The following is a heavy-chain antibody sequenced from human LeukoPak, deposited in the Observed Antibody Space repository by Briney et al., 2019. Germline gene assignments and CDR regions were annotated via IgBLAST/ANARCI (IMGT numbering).Heavy chain of an antibody. Sequence: GSSVKVSCQASGGTFISYAISWVRQAPGQGLEWMGGIIPIFGRANYAQKFRGRVTITADESTSTAYMELTSLRSEDTAVNYWARDGGNGFDYWGQGTLVTVSS. V-gene: IGHV1-69*01. CDR2: IIPIFGRA. J-gene: IGHJ4*02. CDR1: GGTFISYA. CDR3: ARDGGNGFDY.